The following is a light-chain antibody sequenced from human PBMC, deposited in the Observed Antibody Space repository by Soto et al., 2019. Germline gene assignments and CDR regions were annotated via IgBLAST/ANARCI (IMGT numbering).Light chain of an antibody. CDR2: DVS. Sequence: QSALTQPASVSGSPGQSITISCTGTSSDVGAYNYVSWYQQHPGKAPKLMIFDVSNRPSGVSNRFSGSKSDNTASLTISGLQAEDEADYYCSSYTTSSTVIFGGGTQLTVL. CDR3: SSYTTSSTVI. V-gene: IGLV2-14*01. CDR1: SSDVGAYNY. J-gene: IGLJ2*01.